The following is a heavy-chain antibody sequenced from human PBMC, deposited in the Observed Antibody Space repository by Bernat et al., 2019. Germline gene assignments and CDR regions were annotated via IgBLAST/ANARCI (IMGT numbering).Heavy chain of an antibody. CDR1: GCTFSSYA. V-gene: IGHV3-23*01. CDR3: ATHRWTTVPNDAFDI. D-gene: IGHD4-17*01. Sequence: EVQLLESGGGLVQPGGSLRLACAASGCTFSSYAMSWVRQAPGKGLDWGSAISGSGGSTSYAASVKGRFTISRDNSKNTLYLQMNSLRAEDTAVYYCATHRWTTVPNDAFDIWGQGTMVTVSS. CDR2: ISGSGGST. J-gene: IGHJ3*02.